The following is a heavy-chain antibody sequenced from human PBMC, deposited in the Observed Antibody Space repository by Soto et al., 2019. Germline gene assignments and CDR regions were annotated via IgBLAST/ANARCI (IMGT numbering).Heavy chain of an antibody. CDR1: GGSFSGYC. CDR3: AREGYGSGSQLYYYYGMDV. V-gene: IGHV4-34*01. CDR2: INHSGST. Sequence: QVQLQQWGAGLLKPSETLSLTCAVYGGSFSGYCWSWIRQPPGKGLEWIGEINHSGSTNYNPSLKSRVPISVDPSKNHFSLKLSSVTAADTAVYYCAREGYGSGSQLYYYYGMDVWGQGTTVTVSS. D-gene: IGHD3-10*01. J-gene: IGHJ6*02.